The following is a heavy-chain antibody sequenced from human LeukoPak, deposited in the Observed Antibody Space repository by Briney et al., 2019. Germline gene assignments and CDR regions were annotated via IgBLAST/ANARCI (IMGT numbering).Heavy chain of an antibody. D-gene: IGHD1-7*01. Sequence: ASVKVSCKASGYTFTSYDINWVRQATGQGLEWMGWMNPNSGNTGYAQKFQGGVTITRNTSISTAYMELSSLRSEDTAVYYCARGRRRYNWNYLKADAFDIWGQGTMVTVSS. J-gene: IGHJ3*02. V-gene: IGHV1-8*03. CDR3: ARGRRRYNWNYLKADAFDI. CDR2: MNPNSGNT. CDR1: GYTFTSYD.